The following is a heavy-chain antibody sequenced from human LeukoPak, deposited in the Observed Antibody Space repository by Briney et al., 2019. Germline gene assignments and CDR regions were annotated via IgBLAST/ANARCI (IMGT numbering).Heavy chain of an antibody. CDR3: ARVPLPSVVTLPTDAFDI. V-gene: IGHV5-51*01. Sequence: GESLKISCKGSGYSFTSYWIGWVRQMPGKGLEWMGIIYPGDSDTRYSPSFQGQVTISADKSISTAYLQWSSLKASDTAMYYCARVPLPSVVTLPTDAFDIWGQGTMVTVSS. CDR1: GYSFTSYW. CDR2: IYPGDSDT. D-gene: IGHD4-23*01. J-gene: IGHJ3*02.